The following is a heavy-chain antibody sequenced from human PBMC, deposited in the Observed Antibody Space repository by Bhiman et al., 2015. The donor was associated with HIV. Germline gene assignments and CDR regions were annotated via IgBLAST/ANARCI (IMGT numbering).Heavy chain of an antibody. D-gene: IGHD3-10*01. CDR1: GFTFNYYT. J-gene: IGHJ4*02. CDR2: IDSTGNYI. V-gene: IGHV3-21*01. Sequence: EVQLVESGGGLVKPGGSLRLSCAASGFTFNYYTMNWVRQAPGKGLEWVSSIDSTGNYIYYADSLKGRFTISRDNAKNSLYLQFYCARGSMVQGLYYGFFWGQGTLVTVAS. CDR3: GFF.